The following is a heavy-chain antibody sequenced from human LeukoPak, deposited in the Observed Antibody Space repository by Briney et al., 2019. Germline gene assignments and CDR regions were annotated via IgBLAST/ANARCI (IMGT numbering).Heavy chain of an antibody. CDR1: GFTFSSYS. Sequence: GESLRLSCAASGFTFSSYSMNWVRQAPGKVLEWVSSISTSSSYIYYADSVKGRFTLSRHNAKHPPSLQMNRLRAEDTGVYYCERDTYYYGSGSDDAFDIWGQGTMVTVSS. CDR3: ERDTYYYGSGSDDAFDI. D-gene: IGHD3-10*01. V-gene: IGHV3-21*01. CDR2: ISTSSSYI. J-gene: IGHJ3*02.